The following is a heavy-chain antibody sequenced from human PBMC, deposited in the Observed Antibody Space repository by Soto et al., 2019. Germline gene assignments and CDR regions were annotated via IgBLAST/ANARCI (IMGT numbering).Heavy chain of an antibody. CDR1: GYTFTSYY. CDR2: INANSGGT. J-gene: IGHJ6*02. Sequence: ASVKTSSKASGYTFTSYYMHWVRQSPGQGLGWMGWINANSGGTNYAQKFQGRVTMTRDTSISPAYMELSRLRSDDTAVYYCATGGLYSSSWYYYYYGMDVWRQGTTVTVSS. D-gene: IGHD6-13*01. CDR3: ATGGLYSSSWYYYYYGMDV. V-gene: IGHV1-2*02.